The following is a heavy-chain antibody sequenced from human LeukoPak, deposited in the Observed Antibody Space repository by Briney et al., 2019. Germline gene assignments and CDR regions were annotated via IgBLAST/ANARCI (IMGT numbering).Heavy chain of an antibody. Sequence: GGSLRLSCAASRFTFSSYEMNWVRQAPGKGLEWVSYISSSGSTIYYADSVKGRFTISRDNAKNSLYLQMNSLRAEDTAVYYCAREGSYYSDAFDIWGQGTMVTVSS. D-gene: IGHD1-26*01. V-gene: IGHV3-48*03. CDR1: RFTFSSYE. CDR2: ISSSGSTI. J-gene: IGHJ3*02. CDR3: AREGSYYSDAFDI.